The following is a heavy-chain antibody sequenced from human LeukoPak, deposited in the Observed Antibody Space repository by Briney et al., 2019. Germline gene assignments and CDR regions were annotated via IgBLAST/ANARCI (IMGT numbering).Heavy chain of an antibody. CDR2: ISNNGSYT. V-gene: IGHV3-23*01. J-gene: IGHJ3*02. CDR1: GFTFSSSA. CDR3: AMATYAPSAFDI. Sequence: GGSLRLSCAASGFTFSSSAMSWVRQAPGKGLEWVSAISNNGSYTYYADSVQGRFTISRDNSKNTLYLQMNSLRAEDTAVYYCAMATYAPSAFDIWGQGTMVTVSS. D-gene: IGHD5-24*01.